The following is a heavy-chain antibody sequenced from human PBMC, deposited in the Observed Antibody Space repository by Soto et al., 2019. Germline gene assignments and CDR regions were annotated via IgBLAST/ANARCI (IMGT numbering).Heavy chain of an antibody. CDR2: INHSGST. CDR1: GGSFSGYY. J-gene: IGHJ4*02. Sequence: SETLSLTCAVYGGSFSGYYWSWIRQPPGKGLEWIGEINHSGSTNYNPSLKSRVTISVDTSKNQFSLKLSSVTAADTAVYYCARVASSSWYSWYYFDYWGQGTLVTVSS. V-gene: IGHV4-34*01. CDR3: ARVASSSWYSWYYFDY. D-gene: IGHD6-13*01.